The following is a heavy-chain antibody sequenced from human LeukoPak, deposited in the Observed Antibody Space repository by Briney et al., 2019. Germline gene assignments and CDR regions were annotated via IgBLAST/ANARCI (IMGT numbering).Heavy chain of an antibody. V-gene: IGHV1/OR15-3*03. Sequence: GESLKISCKGSGYSFTSYWIGWVRQAPGQGLEWMGWINAGNGNTKFSQKFQGRVTITRDTSASTAYMQLSSLRSEDTAVYYCARDRGYSDGSSDIWGQGTMVTVSS. CDR2: INAGNGNT. J-gene: IGHJ3*02. CDR1: GYSFTSYW. CDR3: ARDRGYSDGSSDI. D-gene: IGHD5-18*01.